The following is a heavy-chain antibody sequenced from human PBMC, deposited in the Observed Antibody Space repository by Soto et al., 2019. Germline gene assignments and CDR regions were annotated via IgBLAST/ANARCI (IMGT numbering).Heavy chain of an antibody. V-gene: IGHV1-18*01. D-gene: IGHD2-15*01. CDR3: ARGDSADY. CDR2: INSYNGNT. CDR1: GYTFNSYG. J-gene: IGHJ4*02. Sequence: QVQLVQSGAEVKKPGASVKVSCKASGYTFNSYGITWVRQAPGQGLEWMGWINSYNGNTNYAQNLQGRVTMTTDTSTSTDYMELRSMRSQDTAVHYCARGDSADYWGQGTLVTVSS.